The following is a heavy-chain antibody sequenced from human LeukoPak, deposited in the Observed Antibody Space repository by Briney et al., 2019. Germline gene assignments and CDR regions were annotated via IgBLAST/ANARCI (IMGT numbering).Heavy chain of an antibody. CDR3: ARDHNQLGGLGAGYYFDY. J-gene: IGHJ4*02. CDR2: INPNSGGT. D-gene: IGHD2-2*01. Sequence: ASVKVSCKASGYTFTGYYMHWVRQAPGQGLEWMGWINPNSGGTNYAQKFQGRVTMTRDTSISTAYMELSRLRSDDTAVYYCARDHNQLGGLGAGYYFDYWGQGTLVTVSS. CDR1: GYTFTGYY. V-gene: IGHV1-2*02.